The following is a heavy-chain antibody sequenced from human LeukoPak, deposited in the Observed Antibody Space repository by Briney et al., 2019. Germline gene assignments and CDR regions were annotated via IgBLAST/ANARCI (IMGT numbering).Heavy chain of an antibody. CDR2: IYYSGST. Sequence: SETLSLTCTVSGGSISSSSYYWGWIRQPPGKGLEWIGSIYYSGSTYYNPSLKSRVTISVDTSKNQFSLKLSSVTAADTAVYYCARLARLYGSGSHADYWGQGTLVTVSS. CDR1: GGSISSSSYY. CDR3: ARLARLYGSGSHADY. J-gene: IGHJ4*02. V-gene: IGHV4-39*01. D-gene: IGHD3-10*01.